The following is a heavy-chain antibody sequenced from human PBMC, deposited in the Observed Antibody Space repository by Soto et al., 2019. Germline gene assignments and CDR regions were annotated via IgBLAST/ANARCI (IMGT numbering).Heavy chain of an antibody. J-gene: IGHJ4*02. CDR2: IDPLSDRT. V-gene: IGHV1-69*01. D-gene: IGHD2-15*01. CDR3: ARKSGRDCHSGGGCFSLDV. CDR1: GETLNSNP. Sequence: QVQLVQSGAEVKKPGSSLKVSCKVFGETLNSNPIGWVRQAPGQGLEWVGGIDPLSDRTNYAQELQGRVTVNEDGSTSTVYMELSNLKADDTAVYYYARKSGRDCHSGGGCFSLDVWGQGSLITVSS.